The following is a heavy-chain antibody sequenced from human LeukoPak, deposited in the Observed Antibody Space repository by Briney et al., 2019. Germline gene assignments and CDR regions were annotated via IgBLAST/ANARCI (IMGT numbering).Heavy chain of an antibody. J-gene: IGHJ5*02. Sequence: GGSLRLSCAASGFSFSSYAIDWVRQAPGKGLEWVSSINGNGGRAKYADFVTGRFTISRDSSQNTVYLQMNSLRAEDTAVYYCAKGGDYYGSGSPGFEPWGQGTLVTVSS. CDR2: INGNGGRA. V-gene: IGHV3-23*01. CDR1: GFSFSSYA. CDR3: AKGGDYYGSGSPGFEP. D-gene: IGHD3-10*01.